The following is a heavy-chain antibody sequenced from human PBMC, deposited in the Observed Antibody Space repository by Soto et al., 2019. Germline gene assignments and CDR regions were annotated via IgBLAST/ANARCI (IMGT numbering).Heavy chain of an antibody. V-gene: IGHV3-23*01. D-gene: IGHD5-18*01. CDR2: ISVSGGST. CDR3: AKTGGYSYDLYFDY. J-gene: IGHJ4*02. Sequence: GGSLRLSCAASGFTFSSYAMSWVRQAPGKGLEWVSAISVSGGSTYYADSVKGRFTISRDNSKNTLYLQMNSLRAEDTAVYYCAKTGGYSYDLYFDYWGQGTLVTVSS. CDR1: GFTFSSYA.